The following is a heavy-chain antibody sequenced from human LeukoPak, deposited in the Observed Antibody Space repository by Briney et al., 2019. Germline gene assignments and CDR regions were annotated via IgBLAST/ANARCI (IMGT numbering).Heavy chain of an antibody. V-gene: IGHV4-34*01. CDR3: ARFVYGGDAFDY. Sequence: PSETLSLTCAVYGGSFSGYYWSWIRQPPGKGLEWIGEINHSGSTNYNPSLKSRVTTSVDTSKNQFSLKLSSVTAADTAVYYCARFVYGGDAFDYWGQGTLVTVSS. CDR1: GGSFSGYY. J-gene: IGHJ4*02. CDR2: INHSGST. D-gene: IGHD4-23*01.